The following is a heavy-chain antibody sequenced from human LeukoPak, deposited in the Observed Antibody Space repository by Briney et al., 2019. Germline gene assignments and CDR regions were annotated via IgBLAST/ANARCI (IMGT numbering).Heavy chain of an antibody. CDR1: GGSISSNY. J-gene: IGHJ4*02. Sequence: PSETLSLTCTVSGGSISSNYWSWIRQPPGKGLEWIGYTFYTGSTNYNPSLKSRVTISVDTSKNQFSLRLSSVTAADTAVYYCARAGIMATTPFGYWGQGTLVSVSS. V-gene: IGHV4-59*01. D-gene: IGHD5-24*01. CDR3: ARAGIMATTPFGY. CDR2: TFYTGST.